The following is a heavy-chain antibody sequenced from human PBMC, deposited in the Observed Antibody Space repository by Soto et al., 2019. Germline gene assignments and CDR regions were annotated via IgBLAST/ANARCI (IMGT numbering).Heavy chain of an antibody. Sequence: PGESLKISCKGSGYSFTSYWIGWVRQMPGKGLEWMGIIYPGDSDTRYSPSFQGQVTISADKSISTAYLQWSSLKASDTAMYYCARGAPGWDSYGPDFDYWGQGTLVTVSS. CDR3: ARGAPGWDSYGPDFDY. V-gene: IGHV5-51*01. D-gene: IGHD5-18*01. CDR2: IYPGDSDT. CDR1: GYSFTSYW. J-gene: IGHJ4*02.